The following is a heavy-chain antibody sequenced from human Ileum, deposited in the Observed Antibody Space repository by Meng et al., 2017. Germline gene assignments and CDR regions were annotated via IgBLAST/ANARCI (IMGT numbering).Heavy chain of an antibody. J-gene: IGHJ4*02. D-gene: IGHD1-26*01. Sequence: QVQLQQSGPGMVKPSQTLPLTCAIAGDSVSSNSAAWNWIRQSPSRGLEWLGRTYYRSKWYNDYAVSVKSRITINPDTSKNQFSLQLNSVTPEDTAVYYCAKDGTSGSYLGLYYWGQGTLVTVSS. CDR1: GDSVSSNSAA. CDR3: AKDGTSGSYLGLYY. V-gene: IGHV6-1*01. CDR2: TYYRSKWYN.